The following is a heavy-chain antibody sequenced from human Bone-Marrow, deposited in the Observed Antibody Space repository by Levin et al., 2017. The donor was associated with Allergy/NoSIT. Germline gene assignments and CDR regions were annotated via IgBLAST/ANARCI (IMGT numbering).Heavy chain of an antibody. V-gene: IGHV3-21*01. J-gene: IGHJ5*02. CDR1: GFTFSSYS. D-gene: IGHD6-13*01. CDR3: ARDRWAMWQQLVRSDWFDP. CDR2: ISSSSSYI. Sequence: GGSLRLSCAASGFTFSSYSMNWVRQAPGKGLEWVSSISSSSSYIYYADSVKGRFTISRDNAKNSLYLQMNSLRAEDTAVYYCARDRWAMWQQLVRSDWFDPWGQGTLVTVSS.